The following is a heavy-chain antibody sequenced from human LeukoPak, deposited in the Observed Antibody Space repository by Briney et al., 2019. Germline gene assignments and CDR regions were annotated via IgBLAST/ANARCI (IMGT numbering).Heavy chain of an antibody. CDR2: IYTGGTT. J-gene: IGHJ4*02. CDR3: AREGRFQSFDY. V-gene: IGHV3-53*01. Sequence: GGSLRLSCAASGFSVSSNYVSWGRQAPGKGLEWVSVIYTGGTTHYAPSVMGRFTISRDDSQNTVHLHMSGLRDEDTALYYCAREGRFQSFDYWGQGTLVAVSS. CDR1: GFSVSSNY.